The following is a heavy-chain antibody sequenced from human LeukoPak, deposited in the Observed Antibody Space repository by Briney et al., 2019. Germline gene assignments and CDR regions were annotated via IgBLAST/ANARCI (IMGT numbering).Heavy chain of an antibody. Sequence: GGSLRLSCAASGFTFSNYAMTWVRQAPGQGLEWVSTITNGAAGTFYADSVKGRFTISGDNSKNTLYLQMNSLRVEDTAVYYCANYYDSSGYSPLGYWGQGTLVTVSS. J-gene: IGHJ4*02. CDR3: ANYYDSSGYSPLGY. CDR1: GFTFSNYA. D-gene: IGHD3-22*01. V-gene: IGHV3-23*01. CDR2: ITNGAAGT.